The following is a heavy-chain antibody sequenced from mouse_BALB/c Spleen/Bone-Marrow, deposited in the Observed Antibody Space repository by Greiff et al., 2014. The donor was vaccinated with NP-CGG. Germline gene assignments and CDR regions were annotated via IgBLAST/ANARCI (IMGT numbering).Heavy chain of an antibody. J-gene: IGHJ2*01. CDR1: GFSLTSYG. CDR3: ARNYGSSYFDY. CDR2: IWAGGST. D-gene: IGHD1-1*01. V-gene: IGHV2-9*02. Sequence: QVQLKESGPGLVAPSQSLSITCTVSGFSLTSYGVNWVRQPPGKGLEWLGVIWAGGSTNYNSALMSRMSIRKDNSKSQVFLKMNILQTDDTAIYYCARNYGSSYFDYWGQGTTLTVSS.